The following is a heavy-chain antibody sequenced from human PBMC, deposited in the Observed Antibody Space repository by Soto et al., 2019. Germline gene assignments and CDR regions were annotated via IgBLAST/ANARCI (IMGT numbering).Heavy chain of an antibody. D-gene: IGHD4-17*01. CDR2: IKQDGSEK. CDR3: SRIYGSNTAFDI. CDR1: GFTFSSYW. Sequence: EVQLVESGGGLVQPGGSLRLSCAASGFTFSSYWMSWVRQAPGKGLEWVANIKQDGSEKYYVDSVTGRFTISRDNAKNSLYLQMNSLRAEDTAVYYCSRIYGSNTAFDIWGQGTMVTVSS. V-gene: IGHV3-7*01. J-gene: IGHJ3*02.